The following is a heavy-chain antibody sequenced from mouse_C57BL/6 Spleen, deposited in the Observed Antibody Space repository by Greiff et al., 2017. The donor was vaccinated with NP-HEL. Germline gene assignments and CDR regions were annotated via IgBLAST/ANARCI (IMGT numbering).Heavy chain of an antibody. J-gene: IGHJ2*01. D-gene: IGHD1-1*01. Sequence: QVQLKESGAELMKPGASVKLSCKATGYTFTGYWIEWVKQRPGHGLEWIGEILPGSGSTNYNEKFKGKATFTADTSSNTAYMQLSSLTTEDSAIYYCAKSPITTVVARGYFDYWGQGTTLTVSS. CDR3: AKSPITTVVARGYFDY. CDR1: GYTFTGYW. V-gene: IGHV1-9*01. CDR2: ILPGSGST.